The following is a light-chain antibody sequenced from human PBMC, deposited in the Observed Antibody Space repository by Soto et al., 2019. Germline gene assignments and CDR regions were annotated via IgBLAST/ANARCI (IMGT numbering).Light chain of an antibody. V-gene: IGKV3D-20*02. CDR1: QSVSSSS. J-gene: IGKJ5*01. CDR3: QQRSSWPPT. CDR2: GTS. Sequence: EIVLTQSPGTLSLSPGERATLSCRASQSVSSSSLDWYQQKPGQAPRLLIYGTSSRATDIPDRFSGSGSGTDFTLTISRLEPEDFAVYYCQQRSSWPPTFGQGTRLEIK.